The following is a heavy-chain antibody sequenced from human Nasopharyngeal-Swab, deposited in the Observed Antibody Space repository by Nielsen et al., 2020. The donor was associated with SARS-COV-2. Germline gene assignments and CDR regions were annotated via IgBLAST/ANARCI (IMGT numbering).Heavy chain of an antibody. V-gene: IGHV3-21*01. CDR2: ISSSSSYI. Sequence: GASLKISCAASGFTFNNYNFNWVRQAPGKGLEWVSSISSSSSYIYYADSVKGRFTISRDNAKNSLYLQMNSLRAEDTAVYYCARDGLDYDFWSAYFMDVWGQGITVTVSS. CDR3: ARDGLDYDFWSAYFMDV. CDR1: GFTFNNYN. D-gene: IGHD3-3*01. J-gene: IGHJ6*02.